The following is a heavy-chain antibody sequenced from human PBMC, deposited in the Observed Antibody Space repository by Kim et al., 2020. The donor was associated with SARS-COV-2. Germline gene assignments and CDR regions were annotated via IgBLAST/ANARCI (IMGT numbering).Heavy chain of an antibody. CDR3: ARDEGAVAGIYY. Sequence: GGSLRLSCAASGFTFRSYSMNWVRQAPGKGLEWISYISSSSSTIYDADSVKGRFIISRDNAKNSLYLQMNRLRAEDTAVYFCARDEGAVAGIYYWGQGTL. D-gene: IGHD6-19*01. CDR2: ISSSSSTI. CDR1: GFTFRSYS. V-gene: IGHV3-48*04. J-gene: IGHJ4*02.